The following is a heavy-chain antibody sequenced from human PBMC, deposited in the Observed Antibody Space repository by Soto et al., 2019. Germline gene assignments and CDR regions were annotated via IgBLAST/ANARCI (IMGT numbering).Heavy chain of an antibody. Sequence: GGSLRLSCAASGLTFSDRYMDWVRQAPGKGLEWVGRIRKKTNSYTTEYAASVKGRFIISRDDSTNSLYLQMSSLKTEDTAVYYSTTVTTVDYYFDYWGQGTLVTVSS. CDR2: IRKKTNSYTT. CDR1: GLTFSDRY. CDR3: TTVTTVDYYFDY. J-gene: IGHJ4*02. D-gene: IGHD4-17*01. V-gene: IGHV3-72*01.